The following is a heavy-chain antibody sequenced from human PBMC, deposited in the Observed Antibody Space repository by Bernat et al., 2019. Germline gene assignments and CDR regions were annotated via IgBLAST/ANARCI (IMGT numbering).Heavy chain of an antibody. CDR3: ARVKMGETIFGVVRGYFDY. J-gene: IGHJ4*02. Sequence: QVQLVESGGGVVQPGRSLRLSCAASGFTFSSYGMHWVRQAPGKGLEWVSVIYSGGSTYYADSVKGRFTISRDNSKNTLYLQMNSLRAEDTAVYYCARVKMGETIFGVVRGYFDYWGQGTLVTVSS. V-gene: IGHV3-NL1*01. CDR2: IYSGGST. CDR1: GFTFSSYG. D-gene: IGHD3-3*01.